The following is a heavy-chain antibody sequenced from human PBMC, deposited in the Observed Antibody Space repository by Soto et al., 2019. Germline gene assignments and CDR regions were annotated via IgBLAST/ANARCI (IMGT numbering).Heavy chain of an antibody. D-gene: IGHD4-17*01. CDR3: AKDRWGDFGDLNLPGY. Sequence: QVLLVESGGGVVQPGRSLRISWAVAGFTFSSFGMHWVRQAPGKGREWVAVISDDGSSEHYADSLKGRFPISRDNSNNTLYLQMDSLGPEDTAVYYCAKDRWGDFGDLNLPGYWGQGTLVTVSS. V-gene: IGHV3-30*18. CDR2: ISDDGSSE. J-gene: IGHJ4*02. CDR1: GFTFSSFG.